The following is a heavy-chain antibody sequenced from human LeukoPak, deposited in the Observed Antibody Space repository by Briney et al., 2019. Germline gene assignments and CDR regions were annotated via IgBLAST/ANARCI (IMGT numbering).Heavy chain of an antibody. D-gene: IGHD1-26*01. V-gene: IGHV3-23*01. CDR2: ISGSGGST. CDR1: GFTFSSYA. CDR3: AKDGGGSYWTNYFDY. J-gene: IGHJ4*02. Sequence: GGSLRLSCAASGFTFSSYAMSWVRQAPGKGLEWVSAISGSGGSTYYADSVKGRFTISRDNSRNTLYLQMNSLRAEDTAVYYCAKDGGGSYWTNYFDYWGQGTLVTVSS.